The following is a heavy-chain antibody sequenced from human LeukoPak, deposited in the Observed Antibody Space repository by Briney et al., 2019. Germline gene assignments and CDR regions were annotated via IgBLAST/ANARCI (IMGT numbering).Heavy chain of an antibody. CDR2: VYYTGST. Sequence: PSETLSLTCTVSGDSISGSSYYWAWIRQPPGKGLEWIGSVYYTGSTYYMSSLKSRVTISADTSKNLFSLKVNSMTAADTAVYYCARHGPPMQRQFYGSWGQGTLVTVSS. J-gene: IGHJ5*02. CDR1: GDSISGSSYY. D-gene: IGHD2/OR15-2a*01. V-gene: IGHV4-39*01. CDR3: ARHGPPMQRQFYGS.